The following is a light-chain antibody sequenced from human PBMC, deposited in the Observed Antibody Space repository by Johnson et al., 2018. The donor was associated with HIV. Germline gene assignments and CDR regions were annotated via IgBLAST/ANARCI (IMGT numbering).Light chain of an antibody. J-gene: IGLJ1*01. CDR2: DNN. Sequence: QSVLTQPPSVSAAPGKKVTISCSGSNSNIGNNYVSWYQQLPGTAPKLLIYDNNKRPSGIPDRFSGSKSGTSATLGITGLQTGDEADYYCGTWDSSLSALYVFGTGTKVTVL. V-gene: IGLV1-51*01. CDR1: NSNIGNNY. CDR3: GTWDSSLSALYV.